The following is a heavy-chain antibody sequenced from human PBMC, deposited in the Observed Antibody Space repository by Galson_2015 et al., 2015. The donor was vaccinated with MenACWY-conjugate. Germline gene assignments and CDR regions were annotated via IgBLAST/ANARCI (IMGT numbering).Heavy chain of an antibody. D-gene: IGHD3-10*01. Sequence: SLRLSCAASGFTVSTNYMSWFRQAPGKGLEWVSLIYAGGSTYYTESVKGRLTISRDNSKNTLSLQMNSLRAEDTAGNYCTRDSGGGGANWGQGTLATVSS. V-gene: IGHV3-66*01. CDR2: IYAGGST. J-gene: IGHJ4*02. CDR1: GFTVSTNY. CDR3: TRDSGGGGAN.